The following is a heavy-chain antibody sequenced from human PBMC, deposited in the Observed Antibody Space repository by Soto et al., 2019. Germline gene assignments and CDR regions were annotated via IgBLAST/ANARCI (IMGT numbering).Heavy chain of an antibody. CDR3: ARDLSGGDCYWFSCGMDV. CDR2: IWYDGSNK. J-gene: IGHJ6*02. CDR1: GFTFSSYG. V-gene: IGHV3-33*01. Sequence: QVQLVESGGGVVQPGRSLRLSCAASGFTFSSYGMHWVRQAPGKGLEWVAGIWYDGSNKYYADSVKGRFTIYRDNSKNTLYLQMHSLRAEDTAVYYCARDLSGGDCYWFSCGMDVWGQGTTVTVSS. D-gene: IGHD2-21*02.